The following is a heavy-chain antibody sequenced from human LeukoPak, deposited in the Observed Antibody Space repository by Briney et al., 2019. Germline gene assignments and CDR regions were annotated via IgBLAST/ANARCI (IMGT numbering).Heavy chain of an antibody. J-gene: IGHJ6*02. Sequence: GGSLRLSCAASGFTFSSTWMSWVRQAPGKGVEWVANIKHDGSETNYVDSVKGRFTICRDNAKNSLHLQMNSLRVEDTAVYYCAKNGGPHGMDVWGQGTTVTVSS. D-gene: IGHD3-16*01. V-gene: IGHV3-7*02. CDR3: AKNGGPHGMDV. CDR2: IKHDGSET. CDR1: GFTFSSTW.